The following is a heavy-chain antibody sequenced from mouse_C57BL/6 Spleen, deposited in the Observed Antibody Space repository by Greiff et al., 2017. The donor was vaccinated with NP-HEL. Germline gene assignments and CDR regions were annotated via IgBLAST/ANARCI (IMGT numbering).Heavy chain of an antibody. Sequence: VQRVESDAELVKPGASVKISCKVSGYTFTDHTIHWMKQRPEQGLEWIGYIYPRDGSTKYNEKFKGKATLTADKSSSTAYMQLNSLTSEDSAVYFCARGGHYDYDGTMFAYWGQGTLVTVSA. CDR1: GYTFTDHT. CDR2: IYPRDGST. V-gene: IGHV1-78*01. D-gene: IGHD2-4*01. J-gene: IGHJ3*01. CDR3: ARGGHYDYDGTMFAY.